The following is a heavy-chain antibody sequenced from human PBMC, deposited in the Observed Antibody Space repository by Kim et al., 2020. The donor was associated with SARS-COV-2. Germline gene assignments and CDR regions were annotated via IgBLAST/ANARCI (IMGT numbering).Heavy chain of an antibody. CDR3: ESTTVTKYYYYGMDV. Sequence: SETLSLTCTVSGGSISSSSYYWGWIRQPPGKGLEWIGSIYYSGSTYYNPSLKSRVTISVDTSKNQFSLKLSSVTAAYTAVYYCESTTVTKYYYYGMDVWGQGTTVTVSS. CDR1: GGSISSSSYY. J-gene: IGHJ6*02. CDR2: IYYSGST. V-gene: IGHV4-39*07. D-gene: IGHD4-17*01.